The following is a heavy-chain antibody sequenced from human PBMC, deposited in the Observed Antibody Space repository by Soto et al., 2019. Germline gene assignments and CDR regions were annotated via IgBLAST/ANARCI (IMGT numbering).Heavy chain of an antibody. V-gene: IGHV3-21*01. CDR1: GFAFNTYS. CDR2: ISSTSGNR. D-gene: IGHD3-3*01. Sequence: GGSLRLSCAASGFAFNTYSMDWVRQAPGKGPEWVSSISSTSGNRNYADSVKGRFTISRDNGKNSLFLQMDSLRVEDTAVYYCARVGYYDFWSGQNFFDYWGLGT. J-gene: IGHJ4*02. CDR3: ARVGYYDFWSGQNFFDY.